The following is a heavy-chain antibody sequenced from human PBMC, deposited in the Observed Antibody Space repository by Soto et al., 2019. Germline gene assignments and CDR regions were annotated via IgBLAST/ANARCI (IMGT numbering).Heavy chain of an antibody. Sequence: PSETLSLTCTVSGDSISRYYWSWLRQPPGKALEWIGYIHYSGSTNYNPSLKSRVTISVDTSNNQFSLKLSSVTAADTAIYYCAGPGIDILPGYYYHYVMDVWGLGTTVT. D-gene: IGHD3-9*01. CDR1: GDSISRYY. V-gene: IGHV4-59*13. J-gene: IGHJ6*02. CDR2: IHYSGST. CDR3: AGPGIDILPGYYYHYVMDV.